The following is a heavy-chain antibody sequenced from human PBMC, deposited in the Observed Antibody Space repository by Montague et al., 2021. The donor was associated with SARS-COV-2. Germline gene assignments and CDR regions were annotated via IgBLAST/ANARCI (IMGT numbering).Heavy chain of an antibody. D-gene: IGHD1-26*01. CDR2: IYYSGRT. CDR3: ASHWEVGTELIAFDI. J-gene: IGHJ3*02. V-gene: IGHV4-59*08. Sequence: SETLSLTCTVSGGSISNYYWSWILQSPGTGLEWIVYIYYSGRTYYNTSLQSRVTTSVNTSKNQFSLKLSSVIAADTAVYYCASHWEVGTELIAFDIWGQGTMVTVSS. CDR1: GGSISNYY.